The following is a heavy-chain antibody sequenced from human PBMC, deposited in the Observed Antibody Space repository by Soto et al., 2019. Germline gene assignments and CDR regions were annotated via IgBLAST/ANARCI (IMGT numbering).Heavy chain of an antibody. Sequence: EVQVVESGGGLVQPGGSLRLSCAASGIIVSSNYMNWVRQAPGKGLEWVSVICSGGSTYYADSVKGRFTISRDNSKNTLYLQMNCLRAEDTAVYYCARDRDYYYGMDVWGQGTTVTVSS. J-gene: IGHJ6*02. CDR3: ARDRDYYYGMDV. V-gene: IGHV3-66*01. D-gene: IGHD3-10*01. CDR2: ICSGGST. CDR1: GIIVSSNY.